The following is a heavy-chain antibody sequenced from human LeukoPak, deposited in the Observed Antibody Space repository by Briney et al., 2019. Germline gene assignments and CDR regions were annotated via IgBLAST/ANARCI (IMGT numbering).Heavy chain of an antibody. D-gene: IGHD3-22*01. CDR3: AREIATMIVVVIGAGFDY. CDR2: INPNSGGT. Sequence: ASVKVSCKASGYTFTGYYMHWVRQAPGQGLEWMGWINPNSGGTNYAQKFQGRVTMTRDTSISTAYMELSRLRSDDTAVYYCAREIATMIVVVIGAGFDYWGQGTLVTVSS. V-gene: IGHV1-2*02. CDR1: GYTFTGYY. J-gene: IGHJ4*02.